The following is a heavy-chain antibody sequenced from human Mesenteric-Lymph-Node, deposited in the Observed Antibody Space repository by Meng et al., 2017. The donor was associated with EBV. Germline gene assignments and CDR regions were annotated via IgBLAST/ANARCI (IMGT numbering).Heavy chain of an antibody. CDR2: IYWDDDE. V-gene: IGHV2-5*02. D-gene: IGHD4-23*01. Sequence: QITLKESGPTLVNPTRTLTLTLPFSGFSISTYAVGVGWIRQPPGKALEWLALIYWDDDERYSPSLKSRLTITKDTSINQVVLTMTNMDPVDTATYYCVHGRGGGNSAIFDYWGQGTLVTVSS. CDR1: GFSISTYAVG. CDR3: VHGRGGGNSAIFDY. J-gene: IGHJ4*02.